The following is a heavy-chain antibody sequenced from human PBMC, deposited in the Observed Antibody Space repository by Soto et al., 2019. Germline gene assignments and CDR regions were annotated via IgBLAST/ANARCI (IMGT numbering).Heavy chain of an antibody. CDR2: INSDGTKT. V-gene: IGHV3-74*03. D-gene: IGHD5-12*01. J-gene: IGHJ5*02. Sequence: EVQLVESGGTLVQPGGSLRLSCAASTFTFNTYWMHWVRQAPGKGLVWVSRINSDGTKTTYADSVKGRFTISRDNAKNTVYLQTNSLRAEVTAMYYCATVATNSYNWVDPWGQGTLVTVSS. CDR3: ATVATNSYNWVDP. CDR1: TFTFNTYW.